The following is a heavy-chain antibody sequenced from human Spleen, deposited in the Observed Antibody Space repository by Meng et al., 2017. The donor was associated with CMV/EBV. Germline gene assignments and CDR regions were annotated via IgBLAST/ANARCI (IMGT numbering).Heavy chain of an antibody. CDR2: ISTHNGNT. CDR1: GYSFPTYG. D-gene: IGHD1-7*01. Sequence: ASVKVSCKASGYSFPTYGISWVRQAPGQGPEWMGWISTHNGNTKYTQKVKGRVIMTTDTSTSTAYMELRSLRSDDTAVYYCARDKGGYINWYFHNILAIDYWGQGTLVTVSS. V-gene: IGHV1-18*01. J-gene: IGHJ4*02. CDR3: ARDKGGYINWYFHNILAIDY.